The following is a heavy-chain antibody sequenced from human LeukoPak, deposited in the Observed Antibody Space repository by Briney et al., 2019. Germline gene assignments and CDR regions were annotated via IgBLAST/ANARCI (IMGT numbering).Heavy chain of an antibody. J-gene: IGHJ4*02. CDR2: IYYSGST. CDR3: ARVTGYVMEDYFDY. V-gene: IGHV4-39*07. Sequence: PSETLSLTCTVSGGPINSTSYYWGWIRQPPGKGLEWIGSIYYSGSTYYNPSLKSRVTISVDTSKNQFSLNLSSVTAADTAVYYCARVTGYVMEDYFDYWGQGTLVTVSS. CDR1: GGPINSTSYY. D-gene: IGHD6-13*01.